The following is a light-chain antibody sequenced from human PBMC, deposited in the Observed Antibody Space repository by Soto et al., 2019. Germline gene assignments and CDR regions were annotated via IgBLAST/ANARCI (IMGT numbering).Light chain of an antibody. CDR1: QGIRVD. CDR3: LQDYNYPWT. CDR2: AAS. V-gene: IGKV1-6*01. J-gene: IGKJ1*01. Sequence: AIPMTQSPSSLSASVGDRVTITCRASQGIRVDLAWYQQKPGKAPKLLIYAASSLHSGVPSRFSGSGSGTDFTLTISSLQPEDFATYYCLQDYNYPWTFGQGTKVEIK.